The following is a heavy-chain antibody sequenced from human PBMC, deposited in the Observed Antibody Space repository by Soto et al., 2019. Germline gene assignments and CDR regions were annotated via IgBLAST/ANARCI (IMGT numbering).Heavy chain of an antibody. D-gene: IGHD3-3*01. CDR3: GKGDTIFGVVDD. Sequence: PGGSLRLCCAGSGFTCSDYFITWIRQAPGKGLEWISYINNDATYRKYADSVKGRFTVSRDNAKNSVFLQMNSLRPEDTALYYCGKGDTIFGVVDDWGPGTLVTVSS. CDR1: GFTCSDYF. V-gene: IGHV3-11*06. J-gene: IGHJ4*02. CDR2: INNDATYR.